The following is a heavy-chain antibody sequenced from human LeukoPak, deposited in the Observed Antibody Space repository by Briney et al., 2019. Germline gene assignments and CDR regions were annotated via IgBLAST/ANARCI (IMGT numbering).Heavy chain of an antibody. CDR3: ANNYRYFDY. CDR1: GFTFSSYG. CDR2: INTSGGNT. D-gene: IGHD4-11*01. J-gene: IGHJ4*02. V-gene: IGHV3-23*01. Sequence: GGSLRLYCAASGFTFSSYGMSWVRQAPGKGLEWVSGINTSGGNTYYADSVKGRFTISRDNSKNTLSLQMNSLRAEDTGAYYCANNYRYFDYWGQETLVNVSS.